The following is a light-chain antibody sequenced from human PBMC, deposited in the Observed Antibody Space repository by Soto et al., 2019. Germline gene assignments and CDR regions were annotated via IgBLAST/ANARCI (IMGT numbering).Light chain of an antibody. J-gene: IGKJ1*01. Sequence: EIVLTQSPGTLSLPPGERATLSCRASQSVRSSYLAWYQQKFGQAPRLLIYGASSRATGIPDRFSGSGSGTDFTLTISRLEPADFAVYFCQQYGSSSWTFGQGTKVEIK. CDR1: QSVRSSY. V-gene: IGKV3-20*01. CDR3: QQYGSSSWT. CDR2: GAS.